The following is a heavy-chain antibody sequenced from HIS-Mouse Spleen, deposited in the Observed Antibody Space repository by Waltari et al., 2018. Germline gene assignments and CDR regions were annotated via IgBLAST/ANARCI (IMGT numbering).Heavy chain of an antibody. Sequence: EVQLVESGGGLVKPGGSLRLSCAASGFPFGNAWMSWVRQAPGKGLEWVGRIKSKTDGGTTDYAAPVKGRFTISRDDSKNTLYLQMNSLKTEDTAVYYCTTDSRTTVVTPRGGYWGQGTLVTVSS. CDR2: IKSKTDGGTT. D-gene: IGHD4-17*01. V-gene: IGHV3-15*01. CDR3: TTDSRTTVVTPRGGY. J-gene: IGHJ4*02. CDR1: GFPFGNAW.